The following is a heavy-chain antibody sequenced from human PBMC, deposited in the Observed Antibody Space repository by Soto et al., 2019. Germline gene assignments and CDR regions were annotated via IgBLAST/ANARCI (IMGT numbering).Heavy chain of an antibody. CDR1: GVPITDSY. CDR3: ARENTPEMTRGWFAP. J-gene: IGHJ5*02. Sequence: QAQLQVSGPGLVKPAESLSLICNVSGVPITDSYWSWIRQSPGKGLEWIVRVHAGGSLNYNPSLRRRAAISVDTSKSPVSLRVTSVAAANTAVYFCARENTPEMTRGWFAPWGQGTIVTVSS. V-gene: IGHV4-4*07. CDR2: VHAGGSL. D-gene: IGHD3-10*01.